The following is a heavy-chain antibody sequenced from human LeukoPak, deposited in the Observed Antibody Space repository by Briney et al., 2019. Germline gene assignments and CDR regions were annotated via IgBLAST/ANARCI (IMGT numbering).Heavy chain of an antibody. V-gene: IGHV4-30-2*01. CDR1: GGSISSDGYY. J-gene: IGHJ3*01. D-gene: IGHD3-10*01. Sequence: PSETLSLTCTVSGGSISSDGYYWSWIRQPPGKGLEWIGHIYYTGSTHYNASLKSRVTISVDRSKNQVSLNLNSVTAADTAVYYCASPMTLVVRGLAGIDAFDVWGQGTMVTVSS. CDR2: IYYTGST. CDR3: ASPMTLVVRGLAGIDAFDV.